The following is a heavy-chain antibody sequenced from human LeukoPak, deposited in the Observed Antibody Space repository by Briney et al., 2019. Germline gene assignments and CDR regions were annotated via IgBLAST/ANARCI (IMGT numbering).Heavy chain of an antibody. Sequence: SETLSLTCTVSGGSISSYYWSWIRQPPGKGLEWIGYIYYSGSTNYNPSLKSRVTISVDTSKNQFSLKLSSVTAADTAVYYCARGHDFWTYNWFDPWGQGTLSPSPQ. J-gene: IGHJ5*02. V-gene: IGHV4-59*01. CDR3: ARGHDFWTYNWFDP. CDR1: GGSISSYY. D-gene: IGHD3-3*01. CDR2: IYYSGST.